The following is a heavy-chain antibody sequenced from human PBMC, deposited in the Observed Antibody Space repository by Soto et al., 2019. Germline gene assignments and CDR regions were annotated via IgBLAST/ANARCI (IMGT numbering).Heavy chain of an antibody. CDR1: GFTFSSYG. CDR2: IWYDGSNK. CDR3: ARDPGVVATIWYYMDV. J-gene: IGHJ6*03. Sequence: GGSLRLSCAASGFTFSSYGMHWVRQAPGKGLEWVAVIWYDGSNKYYADSVKGRFTISRDNSKNTLYLQMNSLRAEDTAVYYCARDPGVVATIWYYMDVWGKGTTVTVSS. D-gene: IGHD5-12*01. V-gene: IGHV3-33*01.